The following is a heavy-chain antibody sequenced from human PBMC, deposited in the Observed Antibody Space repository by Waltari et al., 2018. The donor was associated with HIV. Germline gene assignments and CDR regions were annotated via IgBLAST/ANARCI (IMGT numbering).Heavy chain of an antibody. Sequence: QVQLLQSGPAARKPGASVNVSCRASGYNFTGHYMHWVRQAPGQGLEWMGWINPNSGNTHLAQKFKGKVTMTRVTSIRTAYLEMRRLKSDDTAIYYCARDGVGDAAFDYWGQGTLVTVS. D-gene: IGHD1-26*01. CDR2: INPNSGNT. CDR3: ARDGVGDAAFDY. J-gene: IGHJ4*02. CDR1: GYNFTGHY. V-gene: IGHV1-2*02.